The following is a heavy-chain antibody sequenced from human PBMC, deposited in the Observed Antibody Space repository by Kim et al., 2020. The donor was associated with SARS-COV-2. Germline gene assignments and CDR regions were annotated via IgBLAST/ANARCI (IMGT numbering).Heavy chain of an antibody. CDR3: ARDRYYDSCGYYYGMDV. V-gene: IGHV3-11*04. Sequence: GGSLRLSCAASGFTFSDYYMSWIRQAPGKGLEWVSYISSSGSTIYYADSVKGRFTISRDNAKNSLYLQMNSLRAEDTAAYYCARDRYYDSCGYYYGMDVWGQGTTVTVSS. CDR2: ISSSGSTI. D-gene: IGHD3-22*01. J-gene: IGHJ6*02. CDR1: GFTFSDYY.